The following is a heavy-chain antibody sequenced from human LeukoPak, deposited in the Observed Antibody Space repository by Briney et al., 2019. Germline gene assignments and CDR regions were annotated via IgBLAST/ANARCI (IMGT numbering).Heavy chain of an antibody. CDR2: ISSSSSYI. Sequence: GGSLRLSCAASGFTFSSYSMNWVRQAPGKGLEWVSSISSSSSYIYYADSVKGRFTISRDNAKNSLYLQMNSLRAEDTAVYYCARGGFSGSGSYYNVDYWGQGTLVTVSS. D-gene: IGHD3-10*01. J-gene: IGHJ4*02. V-gene: IGHV3-21*01. CDR1: GFTFSSYS. CDR3: ARGGFSGSGSYYNVDY.